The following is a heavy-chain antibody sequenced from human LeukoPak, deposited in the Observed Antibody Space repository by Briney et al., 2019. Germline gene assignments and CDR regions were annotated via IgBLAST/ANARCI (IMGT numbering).Heavy chain of an antibody. CDR2: INCNSGDI. CDR3: TREDY. V-gene: IGHV1-2*02. J-gene: IGHJ4*02. CDR1: GYTFTAHY. Sequence: ASVKVSCKASGYTFTAHYLFWVRQAPGQGLEWMGWINCNSGDIKYAQKFQDRVTMTRDTSISTVYMDLSSLTSDNTAVYYCTREDYWGQGTPVTVSS.